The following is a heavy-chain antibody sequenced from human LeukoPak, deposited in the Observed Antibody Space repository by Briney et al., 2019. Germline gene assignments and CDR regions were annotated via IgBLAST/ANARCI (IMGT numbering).Heavy chain of an antibody. D-gene: IGHD2-15*01. CDR1: GFTFSDYY. V-gene: IGHV3-11*01. CDR3: ARAGLGGHYIDY. CDR2: VSGSDENK. Sequence: GGSLRLSCAASGFTFSDYYMTWIRQVPGQELEWISYVSGSDENKYYAGSVRGRFAISRDNAEKALFLQMSNVRAEDTAVYYCARAGLGGHYIDYWGQGTLVTVSS. J-gene: IGHJ4*02.